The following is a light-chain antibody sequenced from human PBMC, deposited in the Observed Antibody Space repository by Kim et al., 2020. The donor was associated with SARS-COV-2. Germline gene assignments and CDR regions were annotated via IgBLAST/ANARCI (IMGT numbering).Light chain of an antibody. CDR2: DAS. V-gene: IGKV1-33*01. Sequence: SASVGDRVTITCQASQDISNYLNWYQQKPGKAPKLLIYDASNLETGVPSRFSGSGSGTDFTFAISSLQPEDIATYYCQQYDSLPPTFGQGTKLEI. CDR3: QQYDSLPPT. J-gene: IGKJ2*01. CDR1: QDISNY.